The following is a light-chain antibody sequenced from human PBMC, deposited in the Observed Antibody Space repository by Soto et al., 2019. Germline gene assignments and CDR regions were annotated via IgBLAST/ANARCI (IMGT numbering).Light chain of an antibody. CDR3: AAWDDSLNGFYV. CDR1: TSNIGSNT. J-gene: IGLJ1*01. Sequence: QSVLSQPPSASRTRGQRITISCSGSTSNIGSNTVNWYQQLPGSAPKLLIYTNNQRPSGVPDRFSASKSGTPASLAITGLQSEDEADYYCAAWDDSLNGFYVFGTGTKVTVL. CDR2: TNN. V-gene: IGLV1-44*01.